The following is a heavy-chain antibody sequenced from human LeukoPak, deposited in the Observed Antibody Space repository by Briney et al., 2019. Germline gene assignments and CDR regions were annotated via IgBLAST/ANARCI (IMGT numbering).Heavy chain of an antibody. CDR1: GGSISSSDYY. CDR3: ARHRREQQLELFDS. CDR2: ISYSGAT. J-gene: IGHJ4*02. V-gene: IGHV4-39*01. Sequence: SVTLSLTCTVSGGSISSSDYYWGWIRQPPGEGLEWIGSISYSGATDHNPSLKSRLTISVDTSKNQFSLKLSFVTGADTAVYYCARHRREQQLELFDSWGQGTLVTVSS. D-gene: IGHD6-13*01.